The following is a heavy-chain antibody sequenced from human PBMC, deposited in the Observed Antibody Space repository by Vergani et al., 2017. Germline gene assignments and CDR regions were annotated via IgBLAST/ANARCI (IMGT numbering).Heavy chain of an antibody. CDR3: AKAGGSRVVIGPYYMDV. V-gene: IGHV3-23*04. CDR1: GFTFSSYA. J-gene: IGHJ6*03. D-gene: IGHD3-3*01. CDR2: ISGSGGST. Sequence: EVQLVESGGGLVQPGGSLRLSCAASGFTFSSYAMSWVRQAPGKGLEWVSAISGSGGSTYYADSVKGRFTISRDNSKNTLYLQMNSLRAEDTAVYYCAKAGGSRVVIGPYYMDVWGKGTTVTVSS.